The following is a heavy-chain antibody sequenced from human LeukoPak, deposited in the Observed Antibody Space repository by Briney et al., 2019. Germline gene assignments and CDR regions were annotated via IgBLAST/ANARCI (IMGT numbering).Heavy chain of an antibody. CDR3: ARGTPRGFVYGGNDAFDI. V-gene: IGHV4-59*01. Sequence: SETLSLTCTVSGGSISSYYWSWIRQPPGKGLEWIGYIYYSGSTNYNPSLKSRVTISVDTSKNQFSLKLSSVTAADTAVYYCARGTPRGFVYGGNDAFDIWGQGTMVTVSS. CDR1: GGSISSYY. CDR2: IYYSGST. J-gene: IGHJ3*02. D-gene: IGHD4-23*01.